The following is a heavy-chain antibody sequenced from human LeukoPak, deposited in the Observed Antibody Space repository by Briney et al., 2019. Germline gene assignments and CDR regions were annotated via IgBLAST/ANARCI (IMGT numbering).Heavy chain of an antibody. CDR1: GFTFSSYA. CDR3: AKATYYYDSVGYSFDY. CDR2: ISAGGGTT. V-gene: IGHV3-23*01. D-gene: IGHD3-22*01. J-gene: IGHJ4*02. Sequence: GGSLRLSCAASGFTFSSYAMSWVRQAPGKGLEWVSAISAGGGTTHYADSVKGRFTISRDKSKNTLYLQMNSLRAEDTAVYYCAKATYYYDSVGYSFDYWGQGTQVTVSP.